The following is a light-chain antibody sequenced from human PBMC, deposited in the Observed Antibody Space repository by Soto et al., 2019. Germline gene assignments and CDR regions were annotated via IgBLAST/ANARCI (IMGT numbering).Light chain of an antibody. CDR1: QSISSY. V-gene: IGKV1-39*01. Sequence: IQMPQSHSSLSASVGDRVTITCRASQSISSYLNWYQQKPGKAPKLLIYAASSLQSGVPSRFSGSGSGTDFTLTISSLQPEDFATYYCQQSYSTPLTFGGGTKVAIK. J-gene: IGKJ4*01. CDR3: QQSYSTPLT. CDR2: AAS.